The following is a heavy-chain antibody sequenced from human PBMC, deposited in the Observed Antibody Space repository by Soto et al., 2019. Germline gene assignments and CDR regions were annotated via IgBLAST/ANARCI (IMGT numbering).Heavy chain of an antibody. CDR1: GFSFRNYA. J-gene: IGHJ6*01. D-gene: IGHD3-22*01. V-gene: IGHV3-23*04. CDR3: AKLKVVLGRFYGMNA. Sequence: DEQLVESGGGSLQPGESLRLSCAASGFSFRNYAMTWVRQSTVNGLEWVSLISSGGGTTNYADSVKGRFSISRDNSQNMLYQQMHVMRGEDTALYSCAKLKVVLGRFYGMNAWGQGTMVIVS. CDR2: ISSGGGTT.